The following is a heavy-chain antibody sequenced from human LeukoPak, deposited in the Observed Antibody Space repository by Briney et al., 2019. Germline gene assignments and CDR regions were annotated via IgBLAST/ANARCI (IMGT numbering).Heavy chain of an antibody. D-gene: IGHD3-22*01. CDR2: IYYSGST. V-gene: IGHV4-59*08. CDR3: AGPGYDSPQAFDI. CDR1: GGSISSYY. J-gene: IGHJ3*02. Sequence: SETLSLTCTVSGGSISSYYWSWIRQPPGKGLEWIGYIYYSGSTNYNPSLKSRVTISVDTSKNQFSLKLSSVTAADTAVYYCAGPGYDSPQAFDIWGQGTMVTVSS.